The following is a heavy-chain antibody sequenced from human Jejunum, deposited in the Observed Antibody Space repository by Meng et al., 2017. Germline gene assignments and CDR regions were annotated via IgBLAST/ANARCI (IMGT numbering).Heavy chain of an antibody. CDR2: IDNRGSA. CDR1: VDSISGTKW. D-gene: IGHD3-10*01. J-gene: IGHJ5*02. V-gene: IGHV4-4*02. CDR3: ATHFGFSFDP. Sequence: QGQLQESGPGLVKPSGTLSLTCAVSVDSISGTKWWSWVRRPPGKGLDWIGQIDNRGSASYNPSLKSRVTMSVDKSKNQMSLELTSVTAADTAVYFCATHFGFSFDPWGQGTLVTVSS.